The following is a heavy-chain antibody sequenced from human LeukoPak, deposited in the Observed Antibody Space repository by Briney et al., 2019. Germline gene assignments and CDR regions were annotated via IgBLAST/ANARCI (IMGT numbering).Heavy chain of an antibody. J-gene: IGHJ4*02. CDR3: AKGYSSGFGY. CDR1: GITLSNYG. Sequence: GGSLRLSCVVSGITLSNYGMSWVRQAPGKGLEWVSGISGGGGGTNYADSVKGRFTISRDNSKNTLYLQMNSLRAEDTAVYYCAKGYSSGFGYWGQGTLVTVSS. D-gene: IGHD6-19*01. CDR2: ISGGGGGT. V-gene: IGHV3-23*01.